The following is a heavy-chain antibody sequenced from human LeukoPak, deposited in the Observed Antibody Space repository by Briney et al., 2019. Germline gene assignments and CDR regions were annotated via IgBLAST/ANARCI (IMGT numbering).Heavy chain of an antibody. V-gene: IGHV3-15*01. D-gene: IGHD5-18*01. CDR2: MKSKTDGGTT. CDR3: TADPGNVDTLLYYYYYTDV. CDR1: GFTFSSYG. J-gene: IGHJ6*03. Sequence: GGSLRLSCAASGFTFSSYGMHWVRQAPGKGLEWVGRMKSKTDGGTTDYAAPVKGRFTISRDDSKNTLYLQMNSLKTEDTAVYYCTADPGNVDTLLYYYYYTDVWGKGTTVTVSS.